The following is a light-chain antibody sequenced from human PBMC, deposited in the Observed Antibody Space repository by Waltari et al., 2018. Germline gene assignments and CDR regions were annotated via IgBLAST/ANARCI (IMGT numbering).Light chain of an antibody. J-gene: IGLJ2*01. V-gene: IGLV1-40*01. CDR2: GNN. Sequence: QSALTQPASVSGSPGQSITISCTGSSSNIGAGYDVHWYQQFPETAPKLLSFGNNNRPSGVPDRFSGSTSGTSASLAITGLQAEDEAEYYCQSYDDSLGGSVIFGGGTKLTVL. CDR3: QSYDDSLGGSVI. CDR1: SSNIGAGYD.